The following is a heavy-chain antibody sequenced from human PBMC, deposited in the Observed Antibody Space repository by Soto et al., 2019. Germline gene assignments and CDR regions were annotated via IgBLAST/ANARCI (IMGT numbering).Heavy chain of an antibody. Sequence: GGSLRLSCAASGFTFSSYAMHWVRQAPGKGLEWVAVISYDGSNKYYADSVKGRFTISRDNSKNTLYLQMNSLRAEDTAVYYCVPSMAPRGYYDAGGVYFDYWGQGTLVTVYS. D-gene: IGHD3-22*01. CDR1: GFTFSSYA. CDR2: ISYDGSNK. V-gene: IGHV3-30-3*01. J-gene: IGHJ4*02. CDR3: VPSMAPRGYYDAGGVYFDY.